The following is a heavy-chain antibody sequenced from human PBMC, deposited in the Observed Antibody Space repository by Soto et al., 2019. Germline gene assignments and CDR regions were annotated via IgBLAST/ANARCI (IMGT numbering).Heavy chain of an antibody. Sequence: QVQLQESGPGLVKPSQTLSLTCTVSGGSISSGGYYWSWIRQHPGKGLEWIGYIYYSGSTYYNPSLKSRVTISVDTSKNQFSLKLSSVTAADTAGYYCARALLAAAGPHANFDYWGQGTLVTVSS. CDR2: IYYSGST. D-gene: IGHD6-13*01. V-gene: IGHV4-31*03. CDR1: GGSISSGGYY. CDR3: ARALLAAAGPHANFDY. J-gene: IGHJ4*02.